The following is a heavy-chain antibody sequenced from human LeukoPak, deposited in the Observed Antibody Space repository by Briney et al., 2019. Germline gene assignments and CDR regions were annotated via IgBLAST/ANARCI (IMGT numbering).Heavy chain of an antibody. V-gene: IGHV1-18*01. D-gene: IGHD6-19*01. CDR2: ISAYNGNT. Sequence: ASVKVSCKASGGTFSSYAISWVRQAPGQGLEWMGWISAYNGNTNYAQKLQGRVTMTTDTSTSTAYMELRSLRSDDTAVYYCALLGIAVAGRGVWGQGTLVTVSS. CDR3: ALLGIAVAGRGV. CDR1: GGTFSSYA. J-gene: IGHJ4*02.